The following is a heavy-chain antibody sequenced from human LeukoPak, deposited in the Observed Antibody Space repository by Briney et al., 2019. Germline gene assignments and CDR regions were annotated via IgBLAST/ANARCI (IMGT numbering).Heavy chain of an antibody. V-gene: IGHV1-69*05. D-gene: IGHD6-13*01. CDR1: GGTFSSYA. CDR3: ARDSHHSSSWEFDWFDP. Sequence: ASVKVSCKASGGTFSSYAISWVRQAPGQGLEWMGGIIPIFGTANYAQKFQGRVTITTDESTSTAYMELSSLRSEDTAAYYCARDSHHSSSWEFDWFDPWGQGTLVTVSS. J-gene: IGHJ5*02. CDR2: IIPIFGTA.